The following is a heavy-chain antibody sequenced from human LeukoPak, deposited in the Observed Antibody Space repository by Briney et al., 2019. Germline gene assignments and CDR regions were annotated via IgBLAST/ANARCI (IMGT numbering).Heavy chain of an antibody. CDR1: GGSISSSSYY. V-gene: IGHV4-39*07. D-gene: IGHD3-3*01. CDR3: ARNAYYDFWSGYYSLNWFDP. J-gene: IGHJ5*02. Sequence: PSETLSLTCTVSGGSISSSSYYWGWIRQPPGKGLEWIGSIYYSGSTYYNPSLKSRVTISVDTSKNQFSLKLSSVTAADTAVYYCARNAYYDFWSGYYSLNWFDPWGQGTLVTVSS. CDR2: IYYSGST.